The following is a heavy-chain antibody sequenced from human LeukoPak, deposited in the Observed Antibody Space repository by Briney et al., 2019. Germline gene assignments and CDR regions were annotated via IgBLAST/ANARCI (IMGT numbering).Heavy chain of an antibody. CDR3: AKDTYSSSPYYFDY. V-gene: IGHV1-3*01. CDR2: ISPGNGNT. CDR1: GYTFTSYA. J-gene: IGHJ4*02. D-gene: IGHD6-6*01. Sequence: ASVTVSCTASGYTFTSYAMHWVRQAPGQILEWMGWISPGNGNTKYSQKFQGRVTFTRDTSASTTYMELSSLRAEDTAVYYCAKDTYSSSPYYFDYWGQGTLVTVSS.